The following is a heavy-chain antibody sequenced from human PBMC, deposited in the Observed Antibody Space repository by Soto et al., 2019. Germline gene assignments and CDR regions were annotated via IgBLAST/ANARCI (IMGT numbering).Heavy chain of an antibody. CDR2: ISAYNGNT. Sequence: GASVKVSCKASGYTFTSYGISWVRQAPGQGLEWMGWISAYNGNTNYAQKLQGRVTMTTDTSTSTAYMELRSLRSDDTAVYYCASNYYYDSSGYYLPLDFWGQGTLVTVSS. V-gene: IGHV1-18*01. D-gene: IGHD3-22*01. CDR3: ASNYYYDSSGYYLPLDF. J-gene: IGHJ4*02. CDR1: GYTFTSYG.